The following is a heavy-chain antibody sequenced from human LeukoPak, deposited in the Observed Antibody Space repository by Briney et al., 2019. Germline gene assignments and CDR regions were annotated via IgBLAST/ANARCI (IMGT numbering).Heavy chain of an antibody. V-gene: IGHV1-18*01. Sequence: ASVKVSCXASGYTFTSYGISWVRQARGQGLEWMAWISAYNGNTNYAQKPQGRVTMTTDTSTSTAYMELRSLRSDDTAVYYCARDYYDSSATFDYWGQGTLVTVSS. D-gene: IGHD3-22*01. CDR3: ARDYYDSSATFDY. CDR1: GYTFTSYG. CDR2: ISAYNGNT. J-gene: IGHJ4*02.